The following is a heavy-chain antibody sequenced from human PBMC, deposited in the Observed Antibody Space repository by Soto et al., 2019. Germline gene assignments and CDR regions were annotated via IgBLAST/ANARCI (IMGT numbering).Heavy chain of an antibody. CDR3: ARCSIAAPVCGVFY. CDR2: IYYSGKT. CDR1: GASISSGSYY. J-gene: IGHJ4*02. V-gene: IGHV4-39*01. D-gene: IGHD6-13*01. Sequence: QLQLQESGPGLVKPSETLSLTCNVSGASISSGSYYWGWIRQPPGKGPEWLGNIYYSGKTYYNPSLYSRPTISIDASKNQLSLRLSSVTAADTAFYYWARCSIAAPVCGVFYWGQGTHVSVSS.